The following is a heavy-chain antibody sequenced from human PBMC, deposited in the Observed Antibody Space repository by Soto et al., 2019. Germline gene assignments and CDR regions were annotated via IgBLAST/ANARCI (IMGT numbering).Heavy chain of an antibody. CDR3: ARVLMVVADPPTAFDI. CDR1: GYTFTSYG. V-gene: IGHV1-18*01. J-gene: IGHJ3*02. D-gene: IGHD2-15*01. CDR2: ISAYNGNT. Sequence: DSVKVSCKASGYTFTSYGISWVRQAPGQGLEWMGWISAYNGNTNYAQKLQGRVTMTTDTSTSTAYMELRSLRSDDTAVYYCARVLMVVADPPTAFDIWCQAIMVSVS.